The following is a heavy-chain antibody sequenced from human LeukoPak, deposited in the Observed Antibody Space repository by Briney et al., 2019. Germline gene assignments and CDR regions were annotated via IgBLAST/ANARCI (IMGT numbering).Heavy chain of an antibody. J-gene: IGHJ4*02. CDR1: GGSISNYY. CDR3: ARDRDSGSSSNRFYFDY. D-gene: IGHD1-26*01. Sequence: SETLSLTCTVSGGSISNYYWSWVRQPAGKGVEWIVRIFTSGSTNYNPSLKSRVTMSVDTSMNQLSLKLSSVTAADTAVYYCARDRDSGSSSNRFYFDYWGQGTLVTVSS. CDR2: IFTSGST. V-gene: IGHV4-4*07.